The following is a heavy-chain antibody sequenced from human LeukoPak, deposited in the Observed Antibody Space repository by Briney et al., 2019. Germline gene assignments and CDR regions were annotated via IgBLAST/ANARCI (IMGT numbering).Heavy chain of an antibody. J-gene: IGHJ4*02. CDR3: TRVMVREWEPNISDS. V-gene: IGHV3-21*01. D-gene: IGHD1-26*01. CDR1: GFTLTSYG. CDR2: ITSSGAV. Sequence: GGSLRLSCAASGFTLTSYGMNWIRQAPVRGLEWVSSITSSGAVYYADSVKGRFTISRDSANNSLYLQMSSLRAEDTALYYCTRVMVREWEPNISDSWGQGTLVTVSS.